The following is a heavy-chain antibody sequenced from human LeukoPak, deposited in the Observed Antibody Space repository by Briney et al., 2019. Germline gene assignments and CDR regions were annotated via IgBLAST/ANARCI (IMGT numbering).Heavy chain of an antibody. CDR1: GGSISSYY. CDR2: IYYSGST. CDR3: AREGRWLQFNY. D-gene: IGHD5-24*01. Sequence: SETLSLTCTVSGGSISSYYWSWIRQPPGKGLEWIGYIYYSGSTNYNPSLKSRVTISVDTSKNQFSLKLSSVTAADTAVYYCAREGRWLQFNYWGRGTLVTVSS. V-gene: IGHV4-59*01. J-gene: IGHJ4*02.